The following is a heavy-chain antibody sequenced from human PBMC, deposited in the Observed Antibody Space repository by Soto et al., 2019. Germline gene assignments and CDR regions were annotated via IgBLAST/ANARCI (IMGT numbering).Heavy chain of an antibody. Sequence: QVQLVQSGAELRKPGASVKVSCKASGYSFSSYGINWLRQAPGQGLEWMGWINTYNGNRNYAQKFEDRVTMTTATSTNTVYMELRSLKSDDTAIYYCARDRLRGYDSSGFYSWGQGTLVTVSS. D-gene: IGHD3-22*01. CDR3: ARDRLRGYDSSGFYS. J-gene: IGHJ4*02. CDR2: INTYNGNR. CDR1: GYSFSSYG. V-gene: IGHV1-18*01.